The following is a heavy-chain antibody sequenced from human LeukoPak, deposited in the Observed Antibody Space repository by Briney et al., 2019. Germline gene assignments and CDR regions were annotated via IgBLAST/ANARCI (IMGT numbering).Heavy chain of an antibody. V-gene: IGHV3-23*01. D-gene: IGHD6-19*01. Sequence: GGSLRLSCAASGFNFNKYGMTWARQAPGKGLEWVSTITGRSDKTYYTDSVKGRFVTFRDNSKDTLYLQMNSLRAEDTALYYCAKGGWLDDLGQGALVTVSS. J-gene: IGHJ4*02. CDR3: AKGGWLDD. CDR2: ITGRSDKT. CDR1: GFNFNKYG.